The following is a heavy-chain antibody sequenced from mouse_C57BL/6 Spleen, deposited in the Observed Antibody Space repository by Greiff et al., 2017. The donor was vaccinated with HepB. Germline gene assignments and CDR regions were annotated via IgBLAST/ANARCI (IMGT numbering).Heavy chain of an antibody. J-gene: IGHJ1*03. CDR3: DV. V-gene: IGHV15-2*01. D-gene: IGHD2-5*01. CDR1: DSEVFPIAY. CDR2: ILPSIGRT. Sequence: QVQLQQSGSELRSPGSSVKLSCKDFDSEVFPIAYMSWVRQKPGHGFEWIGGILPSIGRTIYGEKFEDKATLDADTLSNTAYYCARPYYSNYLYSWYFDVWGTGTTVTVSS.